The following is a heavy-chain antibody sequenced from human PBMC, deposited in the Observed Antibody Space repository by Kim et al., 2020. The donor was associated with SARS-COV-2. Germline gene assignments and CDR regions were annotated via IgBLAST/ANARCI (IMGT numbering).Heavy chain of an antibody. J-gene: IGHJ6*01. V-gene: IGHV3-23*01. CDR3: VKETGEYGSNASDV. CDR2: ITRTTR. Sequence: GGSLRLSCTASGFSVSYYAMSWVRQAPGKGLEWVSAITRTTRYFANSVRGRFSVARARSKNTVILQMGSLSAVAPAVYYCVKETGEYGSNASDV. D-gene: IGHD3-10*01. CDR1: GFSVSYYA.